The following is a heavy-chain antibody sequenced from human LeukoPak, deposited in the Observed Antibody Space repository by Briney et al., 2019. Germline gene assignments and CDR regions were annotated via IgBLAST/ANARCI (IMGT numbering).Heavy chain of an antibody. CDR2: IYDSGST. V-gene: IGHV4-59*01. J-gene: IGHJ4*02. CDR1: GGSISSYY. D-gene: IGHD3-22*01. CDR3: ARQSISGSSLSYFDY. Sequence: SETLSLTCTASGGSISSYYWSWIRQPPGKGLEWIANIYDSGSTNYNPSLKSRVTISVDTSKNQCSLKLSSVTAADTAVYYCARQSISGSSLSYFDYWGRGTLVTVSS.